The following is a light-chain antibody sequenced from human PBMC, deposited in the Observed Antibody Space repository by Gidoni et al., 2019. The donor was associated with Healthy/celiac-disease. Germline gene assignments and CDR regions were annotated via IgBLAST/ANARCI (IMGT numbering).Light chain of an antibody. J-gene: IGKJ1*01. Sequence: IVLTQSPGTLSLSPGERATLSCRASQSVSSSYLAWYQQKPGQAPRLLIYGASSRATGIPDRFSGSGSGTDFTLTISRLEPEDFAVYYCQQYGSWTFXXXTKVEIK. CDR2: GAS. CDR1: QSVSSSY. CDR3: QQYGSWT. V-gene: IGKV3-20*01.